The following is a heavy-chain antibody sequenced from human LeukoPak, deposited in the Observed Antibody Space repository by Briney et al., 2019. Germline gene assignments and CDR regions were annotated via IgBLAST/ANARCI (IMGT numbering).Heavy chain of an antibody. V-gene: IGHV3-48*04. CDR3: AKDIGSYYYESSGLDY. CDR1: GFTFSSYS. J-gene: IGHJ4*02. D-gene: IGHD3-22*01. CDR2: ISSSSTI. Sequence: GGSLRLSCAASGFTFSSYSMNWVRQAPGKGLEWVSYISSSSTIYYADSVKGRFTISRDNAKNSLYLQMNSLRAEDTALYYCAKDIGSYYYESSGLDYWGQGTLVTVSS.